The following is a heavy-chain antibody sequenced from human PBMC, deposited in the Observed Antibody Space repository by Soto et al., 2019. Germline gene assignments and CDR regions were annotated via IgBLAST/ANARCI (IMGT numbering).Heavy chain of an antibody. J-gene: IGHJ4*02. D-gene: IGHD4-17*01. CDR1: GGSLSSGTYY. CDR2: IYHSGSS. Sequence: TLSLTCPVSGGSLSSGTYYWSWIRQPPGKGLEWIGYIYHSGSSQSNPSLKSRVTISIDTSKNQFSLELRSVTAADTAVYYCDRDILDTTVDYYFDSWGPGRLVTVYS. V-gene: IGHV4-30-4*01. CDR3: DRDILDTTVDYYFDS.